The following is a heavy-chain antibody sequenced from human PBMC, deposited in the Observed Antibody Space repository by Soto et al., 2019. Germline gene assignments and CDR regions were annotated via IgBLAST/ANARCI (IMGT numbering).Heavy chain of an antibody. Sequence: SETLSLTCTVSGGSVSSGSYYWSWIRQPPGKGLEWIGYIYYSGSTNYNPSLKSRVTISVDTSKNQFSLKLSSVTAADTAVYYRASTLGYSGSYSYFDYWGQGTLVTVSS. J-gene: IGHJ4*02. CDR1: GGSVSSGSYY. V-gene: IGHV4-61*01. D-gene: IGHD1-26*01. CDR3: ASTLGYSGSYSYFDY. CDR2: IYYSGST.